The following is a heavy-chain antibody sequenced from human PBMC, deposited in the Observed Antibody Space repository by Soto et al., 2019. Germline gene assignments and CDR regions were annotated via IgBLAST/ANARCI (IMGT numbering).Heavy chain of an antibody. J-gene: IGHJ6*02. V-gene: IGHV4-4*02. CDR3: GRWLGTSYGMDV. D-gene: IGHD3-10*01. CDR2: IYHNGSP. Sequence: PSETLSLTCAVSGGSISSTNWWRWVRQSPGKGLEWIGEIYHNGSPDYNPSLKSLFTISVDKSKNHVFLKLTSVTAADTAMYFCGRWLGTSYGMDVWGQGTAVTVSS. CDR1: GGSISSTNW.